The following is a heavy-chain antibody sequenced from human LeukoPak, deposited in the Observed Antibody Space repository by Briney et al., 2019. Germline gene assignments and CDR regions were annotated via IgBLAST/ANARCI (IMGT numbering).Heavy chain of an antibody. CDR3: ARDRRAMSSYGYS. D-gene: IGHD5-18*01. CDR2: ISSSGSTM. Sequence: GGSLRLSCAASGFTFSDYYMSWIRQAPGKGLEWVSYISSSGSTMDYPDSVKGRFTISRYNAKNSLYLQMNSLRAEDTAVYYCARDRRAMSSYGYSWGQGTLVTVSS. V-gene: IGHV3-11*01. J-gene: IGHJ4*02. CDR1: GFTFSDYY.